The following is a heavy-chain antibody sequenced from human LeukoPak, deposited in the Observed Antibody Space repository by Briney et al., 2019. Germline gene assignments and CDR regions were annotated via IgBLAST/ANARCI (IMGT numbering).Heavy chain of an antibody. V-gene: IGHV3-30*02. D-gene: IGHD1-26*01. CDR1: GFTFSSYG. J-gene: IGHJ4*02. CDR2: IRYDGSYK. CDR3: AKMEGATSYFDY. Sequence: PGGSLRLSCAASGFTFSSYGMHWVRQAPGKGLEWVTFIRYDGSYKYYADSVKGRFTISRDNSKNTLYLQMNSLRADDTAVYYCAKMEGATSYFDYWGQGTLVTVSS.